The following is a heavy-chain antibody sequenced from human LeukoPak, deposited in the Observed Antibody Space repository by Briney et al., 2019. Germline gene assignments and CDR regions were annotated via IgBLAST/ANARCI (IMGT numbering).Heavy chain of an antibody. J-gene: IGHJ3*02. CDR3: AGLTSLI. CDR1: GFTFSSDA. V-gene: IGHV3-23*01. D-gene: IGHD4/OR15-4a*01. Sequence: PGGSLRLSCAASGFTFSSDALNWVRQAPGKGLECVSGISGSGGSTYYADSVKGRFTIARDNSKNTLYLQMNSLRAEDTAVYYCAGLTSLIWGQGTMVTVSS. CDR2: ISGSGGST.